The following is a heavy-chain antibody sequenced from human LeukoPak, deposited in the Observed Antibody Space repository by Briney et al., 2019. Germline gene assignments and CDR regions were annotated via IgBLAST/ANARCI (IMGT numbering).Heavy chain of an antibody. CDR3: ARAPMVRYSSGLLSKYYFDY. J-gene: IGHJ4*02. CDR1: GYTFTGYY. Sequence: GASVKVSCKASGYTFTGYYMHWVRQAPGQGLEWMGIINPSGGSTSYAQKFQGRVTMTRDTSTSTVYMELSSLRSEDTAAYYCARAPMVRYSSGLLSKYYFDYWGQGTLVTVSS. V-gene: IGHV1-46*01. D-gene: IGHD6-19*01. CDR2: INPSGGST.